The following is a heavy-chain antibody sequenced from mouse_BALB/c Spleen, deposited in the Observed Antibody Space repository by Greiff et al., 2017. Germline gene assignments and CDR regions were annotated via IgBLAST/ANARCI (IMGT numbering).Heavy chain of an antibody. J-gene: IGHJ3*01. V-gene: IGHV5-4*02. CDR3: AREGGGNYD. D-gene: IGHD2-1*01. Sequence: EVKLVESGGGLVKPGGSLKLSCAASGFTFSDYYMYWVRQTPEKRLEWVATISDGGSYTYYPDSVKGRFTISRDNAKNNLYLQMSSLKSEDTAMYYCAREGGGNYDWGQGTLVTVSA. CDR1: GFTFSDYY. CDR2: ISDGGSYT.